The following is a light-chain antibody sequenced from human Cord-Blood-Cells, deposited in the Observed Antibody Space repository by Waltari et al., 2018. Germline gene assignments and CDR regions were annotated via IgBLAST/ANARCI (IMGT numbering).Light chain of an antibody. CDR1: RSDVGSYHL. CDR2: EGS. V-gene: IGLV2-23*01. J-gene: IGLJ1*01. CDR3: CSYAGSSTYV. Sequence: QSALTQPASVSGSPGQSLTISCTRTRSDVGSYHLVSWYQQHPGKAPKLMIYEGSKRPSGVSNRFSGSKSGNTASLTISGLQAEDEADYYCCSYAGSSTYVFGTGTKVTVL.